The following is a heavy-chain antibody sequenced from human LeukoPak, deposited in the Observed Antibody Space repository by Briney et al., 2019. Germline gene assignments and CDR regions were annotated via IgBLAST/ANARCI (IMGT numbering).Heavy chain of an antibody. CDR2: ISYDGSNK. Sequence: PGGSLRLSCAASGFTFSSYAMHWVRQAPGKGLEWVAVISYDGSNKYYADSVKGRFTISRDNSKNTLYLQMNSLRAEDTAVYYCASLIRLAHRNWGQGTLVTVSS. V-gene: IGHV3-30-3*01. J-gene: IGHJ4*02. CDR1: GFTFSSYA. D-gene: IGHD2-21*01. CDR3: ASLIRLAHRN.